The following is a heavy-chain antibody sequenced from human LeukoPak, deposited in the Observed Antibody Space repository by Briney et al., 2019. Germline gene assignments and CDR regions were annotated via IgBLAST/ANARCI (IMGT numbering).Heavy chain of an antibody. J-gene: IGHJ5*02. CDR1: GGTFSSYA. CDR2: IIPILGIA. D-gene: IGHD3-3*01. Sequence: GRSLRLSCAASGGTFSSYAISWVRQAPGQGLEWMGGIIPILGIANYAQKFQGRVTITADKSTSTAYMELSSLRSEDTAVYYCARAHIATIFGVVITAEQDWFDPWGQGTLVTVSS. CDR3: ARAHIATIFGVVITAEQDWFDP. V-gene: IGHV1-69*10.